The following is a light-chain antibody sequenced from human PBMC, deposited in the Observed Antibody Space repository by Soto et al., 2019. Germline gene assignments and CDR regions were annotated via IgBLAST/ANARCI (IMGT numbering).Light chain of an antibody. CDR2: GAS. CDR1: QSVSSN. Sequence: IVMTKYTATLSVAPRERATLSCRASQSVSSNLAWYQQKPGQAPRLVIYGASTRATGIPARFSGSGSGTDFTLTISRLEPEDFAVYYCHQYGSSGTFGQGT. J-gene: IGKJ1*01. CDR3: HQYGSSGT. V-gene: IGKV3-20*01.